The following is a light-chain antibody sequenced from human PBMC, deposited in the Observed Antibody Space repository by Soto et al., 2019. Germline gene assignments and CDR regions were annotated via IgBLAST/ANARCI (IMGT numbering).Light chain of an antibody. J-gene: IGLJ1*01. V-gene: IGLV2-23*01. CDR1: SSDVGSYNL. CDR2: EGS. Sequence: QSVLTQPASVSGSPGQSITISCTGTSSDVGSYNLVSWYQQHPGKAPKLMIYEGSKRPSGVSSRFPGSKSGNTASLTISGLQAEDEADYYCCSYAGTIYVFGTGTKVTV. CDR3: CSYAGTIYV.